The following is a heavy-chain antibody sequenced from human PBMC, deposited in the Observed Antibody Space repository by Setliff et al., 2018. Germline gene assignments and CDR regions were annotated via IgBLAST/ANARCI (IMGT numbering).Heavy chain of an antibody. D-gene: IGHD2-15*01. CDR1: VSTFRDFG. CDR3: ARRLPYFGMDV. J-gene: IGHJ6*02. Sequence: PGGSLRLSCAASVSTFRDFGMHWVRQAPGKGLQWVSKTHTDGITIYSDSVRGRFTISRDSAKSSLHLQMTSLSAEDTAVYYCARRLPYFGMDVWGQGTTVTVSS. CDR2: THTDGITI. V-gene: IGHV3-48*04.